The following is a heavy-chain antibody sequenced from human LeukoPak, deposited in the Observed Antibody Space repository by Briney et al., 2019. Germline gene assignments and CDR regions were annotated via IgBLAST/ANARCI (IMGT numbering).Heavy chain of an antibody. D-gene: IGHD2-15*01. Sequence: SETLSLTCTVSGVSISSSNSYWGWIRQPPGKGLEWIGSIYYSGNTYYNPSLKSRVTISVDTSKNQFSLKLSSVTAADTAVYYCARDYLLGYCSGGSCSERDYWGQGTLVTVSS. CDR3: ARDYLLGYCSGGSCSERDY. CDR2: IYYSGNT. V-gene: IGHV4-39*07. CDR1: GVSISSSNSY. J-gene: IGHJ4*02.